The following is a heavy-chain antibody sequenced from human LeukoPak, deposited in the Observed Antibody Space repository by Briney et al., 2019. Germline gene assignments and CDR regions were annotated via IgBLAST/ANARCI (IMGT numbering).Heavy chain of an antibody. J-gene: IGHJ4*02. CDR3: ARDSGWGNYRSVDYFDY. CDR2: FNPNSGYT. CDR1: GYSFTTYY. D-gene: IGHD3-16*02. V-gene: IGHV1-2*02. Sequence: ASVKVSCKASGYSFTTYYLHWIRQPPGQGLEWMGWFNPNSGYTKYTQKFQGRVTMTRDTSISTASMELRRLKSDDSAVYYCARDSGWGNYRSVDYFDYWGQGTLVTVSS.